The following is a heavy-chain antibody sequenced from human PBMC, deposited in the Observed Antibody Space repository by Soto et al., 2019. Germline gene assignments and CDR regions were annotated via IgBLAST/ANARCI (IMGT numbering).Heavy chain of an antibody. Sequence: EEQLVESGGGLVQLGGSLRLSCAASGFSVSEKHTSWVRQAPGEGLEWVSTIYSTYGRSRTGYADSVEGRFTITRENSTNTLSLQMNTLRGEDTAAYYCSGADRSAFEVWGQGAMVTVSS. J-gene: IGHJ3*01. CDR2: IYSTYGRSRT. V-gene: IGHV3-66*01. CDR1: GFSVSEKH. CDR3: SGADRSAFEV.